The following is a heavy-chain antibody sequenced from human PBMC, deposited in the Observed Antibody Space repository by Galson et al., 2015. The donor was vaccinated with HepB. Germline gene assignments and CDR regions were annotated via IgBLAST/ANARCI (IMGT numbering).Heavy chain of an antibody. CDR3: AKILGGWQHRGVYYFDY. J-gene: IGHJ4*02. V-gene: IGHV3-30*18. CDR1: GFTFSSYG. D-gene: IGHD3-10*01. Sequence: SLRLSCAASGFTFSSYGMHWVRQAPGKGLEWVAVISYDGSNKYYADSVKGRFTISRDNSKNTLYLQMNSLRAEDTAVYYCAKILGGWQHRGVYYFDYWGQGTLVTVSS. CDR2: ISYDGSNK.